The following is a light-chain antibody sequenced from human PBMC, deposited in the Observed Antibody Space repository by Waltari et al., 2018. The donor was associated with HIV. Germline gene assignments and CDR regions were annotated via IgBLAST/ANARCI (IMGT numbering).Light chain of an antibody. J-gene: IGLJ1*01. V-gene: IGLV2-14*03. CDR3: SSYTTTYTYV. Sequence: QSALTQPASVSGSPGQSITISCSGTRSDVGGYNPVSWYQQRPGKAPKLIIYEVNSRPSGLSDRFSGSKSGNTASLTISGLQVEDEADYYCSSYTTTYTYVFGSGTKVTVL. CDR2: EVN. CDR1: RSDVGGYNP.